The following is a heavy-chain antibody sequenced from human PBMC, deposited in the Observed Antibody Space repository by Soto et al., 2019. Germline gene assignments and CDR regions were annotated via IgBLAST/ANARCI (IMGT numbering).Heavy chain of an antibody. CDR2: ISAYNGNT. J-gene: IGHJ4*02. CDR3: ARVGIAVAGIGYYFDD. V-gene: IGHV1-18*01. Sequence: ASVKVSCKASGYTFTSYGISWVRQAPGQGLEWMGWISAYNGNTNYVQKVQGRVTMTTDTSTTTAYMELSSLRSEDTAVYYCARVGIAVAGIGYYFDDWGQGTLVTVSS. CDR1: GYTFTSYG. D-gene: IGHD6-19*01.